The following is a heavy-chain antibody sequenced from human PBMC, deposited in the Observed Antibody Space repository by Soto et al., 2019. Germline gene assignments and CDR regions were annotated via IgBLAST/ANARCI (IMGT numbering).Heavy chain of an antibody. CDR1: GDSISSINNY. Sequence: PSETLSLTCTVSGDSISSINNYWSWIRQPPGEGLEWIGFISYSGTTSYSPSLKSRVAISLDTSKNQFSLSLNFVTAADTAVYYCASGRGYSYGLDPWGQGSLVTV. CDR2: ISYSGTT. CDR3: ASGRGYSYGLDP. J-gene: IGHJ5*02. V-gene: IGHV4-30-4*01. D-gene: IGHD5-18*01.